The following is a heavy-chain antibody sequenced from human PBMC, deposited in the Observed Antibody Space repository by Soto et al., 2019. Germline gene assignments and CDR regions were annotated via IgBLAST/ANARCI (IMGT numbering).Heavy chain of an antibody. CDR3: ARGTPAMVRGVISIRGFDP. CDR2: INPNSGGT. D-gene: IGHD3-10*01. Sequence: QVQLVQSGAEVKKPGASVKVSCKASGYTFTGYYMHWVRQAPGQGLEWMGWINPNSGGTNYAQKFQGWVTMTRDTSISTAYMELSRLRSDDTAVYYCARGTPAMVRGVISIRGFDPWGQGTLVTVSS. CDR1: GYTFTGYY. J-gene: IGHJ5*02. V-gene: IGHV1-2*04.